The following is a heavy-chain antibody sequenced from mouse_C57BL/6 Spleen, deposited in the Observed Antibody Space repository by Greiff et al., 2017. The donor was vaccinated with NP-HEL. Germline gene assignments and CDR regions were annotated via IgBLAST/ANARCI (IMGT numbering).Heavy chain of an antibody. CDR2: ISSGSSTI. CDR3: ARPGGYDEAWVAY. D-gene: IGHD2-2*01. CDR1: GFTFSDYG. J-gene: IGHJ3*01. V-gene: IGHV5-17*01. Sequence: DVMLVESGGGLVKPGGSLKLSCAASGFTFSDYGMHWVRQAPEKGLEWVAYISSGSSTIYYADTVKGRFTISRDNAKNTLFLQMTSLRSEDTAMYYCARPGGYDEAWVAYWGQGTLVTVSA.